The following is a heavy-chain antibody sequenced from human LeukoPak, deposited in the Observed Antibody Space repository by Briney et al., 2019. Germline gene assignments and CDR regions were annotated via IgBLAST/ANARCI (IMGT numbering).Heavy chain of an antibody. Sequence: SETLSLTCTVSGGSISSSSYYWGWIRQPPGKGLEWIGSIYYSGSTYYTPSLKSRVTISVDTSKIHFSLKLSSVTAADTAVYYCASFRIAVAGINYWGQGTLVTVSS. CDR3: ASFRIAVAGINY. CDR1: GGSISSSSYY. D-gene: IGHD6-19*01. V-gene: IGHV4-39*02. J-gene: IGHJ4*02. CDR2: IYYSGST.